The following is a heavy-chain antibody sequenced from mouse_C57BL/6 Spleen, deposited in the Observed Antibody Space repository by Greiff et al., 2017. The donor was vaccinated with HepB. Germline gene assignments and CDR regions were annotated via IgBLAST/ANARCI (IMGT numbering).Heavy chain of an antibody. CDR1: GYAFSSYW. J-gene: IGHJ4*01. V-gene: IGHV1-80*01. CDR3: ARWSTTGYYAMDY. CDR2: IYPGDGDT. Sequence: QVQLQQSGAELVKPGASVKISCKASGYAFSSYWMNWVKQRPGKGLEWIGQIYPGDGDTNYNGKFKGKATLTADKSSSTAYMQLSSLTSEDSAVYFCARWSTTGYYAMDYWGQGTSVTVSS. D-gene: IGHD1-1*01.